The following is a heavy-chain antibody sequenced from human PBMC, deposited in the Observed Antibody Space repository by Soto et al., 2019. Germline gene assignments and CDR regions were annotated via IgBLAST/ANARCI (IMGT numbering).Heavy chain of an antibody. CDR1: KFTFSDYG. CDR2: IWYAVSKK. V-gene: IGHV3-33*01. Sequence: QVQLVESGGGVVQPGRSLRLSCVVSKFTFSDYGMHWIRQAPDKGLECLGTIWYAVSKKIYVDAVRGRFTIFRDNSKNTLYLQMNSLRVEDTTVYYCVRDTYDTSADYWGRGSLVIVSS. D-gene: IGHD3-22*01. CDR3: VRDTYDTSADY. J-gene: IGHJ4*02.